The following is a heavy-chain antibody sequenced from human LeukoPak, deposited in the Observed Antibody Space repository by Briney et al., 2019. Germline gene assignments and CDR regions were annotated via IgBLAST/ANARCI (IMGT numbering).Heavy chain of an antibody. D-gene: IGHD3-22*01. V-gene: IGHV3-7*01. CDR1: GFSFSSYA. CDR3: ARGDYYDSSEEY. J-gene: IGHJ4*02. CDR2: IKQDGSEK. Sequence: GGSLRLSCAASGFSFSSYAMSWVRQAPGKGLEWVANIKQDGSEKYYVDSVKGRFTISRDNAKNSLYLQMNSLRVEDTAVYYCARGDYYDSSEEYWGQGTLVTVSS.